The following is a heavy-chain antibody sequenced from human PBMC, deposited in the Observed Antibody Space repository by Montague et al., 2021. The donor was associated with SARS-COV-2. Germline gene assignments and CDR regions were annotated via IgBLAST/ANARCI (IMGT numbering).Heavy chain of an antibody. Sequence: SLRLSCAAAGFTFSRYSMNWVRQAPGKGLEWISYISMSETRTQYADSVKGRFTISRDNARNSLYLQMMSLTGGDTAVYYCARVASEHTAMAPDYWGQGTLVTVSS. CDR1: GFTFSRYS. D-gene: IGHD5-18*01. CDR3: ARVASEHTAMAPDY. V-gene: IGHV3-48*04. J-gene: IGHJ4*02. CDR2: ISMSETRT.